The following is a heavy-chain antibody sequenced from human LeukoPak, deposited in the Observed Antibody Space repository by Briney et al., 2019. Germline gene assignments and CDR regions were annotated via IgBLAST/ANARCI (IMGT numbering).Heavy chain of an antibody. CDR2: FDPEDGET. Sequence: GASVKVSCEVSGYTLTELSMHWVRQAPGKGLEWMGGFDPEDGETIYAQKFQGRVTMTEDTSTDTAYMELSSLRSEDTAVYYCATANNIPGYPFDYWGQGTLVTVSS. CDR1: GYTLTELS. CDR3: ATANNIPGYPFDY. V-gene: IGHV1-24*01. J-gene: IGHJ4*02. D-gene: IGHD2-21*01.